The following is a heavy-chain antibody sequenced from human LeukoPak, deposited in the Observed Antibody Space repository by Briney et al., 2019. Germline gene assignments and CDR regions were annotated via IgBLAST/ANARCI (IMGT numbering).Heavy chain of an antibody. J-gene: IGHJ6*03. CDR1: GYTFTSSG. CDR2: ISAYNGNT. V-gene: IGHV1-18*01. CDR3: ARDPSSGWYGYYYYYMDV. Sequence: ASVKVSCKASGYTFTSSGISWGRLAPGHGLEWMGLISAYNGNTTYAQKLQGRVNMPTDTSTSTAYMELRSLRSDDTAVYYCARDPSSGWYGYYYYYMDVWGKGTTVTVSS. D-gene: IGHD6-19*01.